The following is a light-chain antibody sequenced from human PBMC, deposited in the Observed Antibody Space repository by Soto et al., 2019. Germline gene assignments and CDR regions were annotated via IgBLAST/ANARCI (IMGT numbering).Light chain of an antibody. Sequence: EIVMTQSPDTLYVSPGEGATLSCRASQSVRTKLAWYQQKAGQAPRLLIYGASTRATGIPDRFSGSGSGAEFTLTISRLEPEDFAVYYCQQYGSSPVTFGQGTKVDIK. CDR3: QQYGSSPVT. J-gene: IGKJ1*01. CDR2: GAS. CDR1: QSVRTK. V-gene: IGKV3-20*01.